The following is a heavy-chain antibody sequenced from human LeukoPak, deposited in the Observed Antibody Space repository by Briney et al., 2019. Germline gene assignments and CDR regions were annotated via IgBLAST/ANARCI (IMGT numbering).Heavy chain of an antibody. D-gene: IGHD2/OR15-2a*01. V-gene: IGHV3-7*04. Sequence: GGSLRLSCAASGFTFSTYWMTWVRQAPGKGLEWVADINQDGTEKNYVDSVKGRFTISRDNAKSSLYLQMNSLRAEDAAVYYCARNMGDYWGQGTLVTVSS. CDR1: GFTFSTYW. CDR2: INQDGTEK. J-gene: IGHJ4*02. CDR3: ARNMGDY.